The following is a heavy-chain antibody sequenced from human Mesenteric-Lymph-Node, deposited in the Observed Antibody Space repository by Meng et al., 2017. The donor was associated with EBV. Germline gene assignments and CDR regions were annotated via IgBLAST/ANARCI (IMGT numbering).Heavy chain of an antibody. CDR2: LSISGGIT. Sequence: EVQLLESGGGLVQPGGSLRLSCAASGFTFSSHAMSWVRQAPGKGLEWVSGLSISGGITYYADSVKGRFTISRDNSKNTLYLQMNTLRVEDTAVYYCAKGGVYGTHVGTWGQGTLVTVSS. V-gene: IGHV3-23*01. CDR3: AKGGVYGTHVGT. D-gene: IGHD2-8*01. CDR1: GFTFSSHA. J-gene: IGHJ5*02.